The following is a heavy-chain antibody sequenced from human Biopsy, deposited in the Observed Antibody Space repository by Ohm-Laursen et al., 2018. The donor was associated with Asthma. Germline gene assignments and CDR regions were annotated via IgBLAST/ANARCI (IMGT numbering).Heavy chain of an antibody. V-gene: IGHV1-69*13. CDR1: GDSFGNYA. Sequence: ASVKVSCKSSGDSFGNYAISWARQAPGQGLEWMGGLIPVLGTPDHAQMFEGRVTITADESTSTAFMELSSLSSEDTAVYYCARGYSGSDRIVYYYSGLEVWGQGTTVTVSS. CDR3: ARGYSGSDRIVYYYSGLEV. J-gene: IGHJ6*02. CDR2: LIPVLGTP. D-gene: IGHD5-12*01.